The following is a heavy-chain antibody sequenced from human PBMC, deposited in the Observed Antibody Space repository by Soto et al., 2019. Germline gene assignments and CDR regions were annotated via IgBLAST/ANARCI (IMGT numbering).Heavy chain of an antibody. CDR3: AREYVSSSRWYGWFDP. V-gene: IGHV3-33*01. CDR2: IWYDGSNK. CDR1: GFTFSSYG. Sequence: QVQLVESGGGVVQPGRSLRLSCAASGFTFSSYGMHWVRQAPGKGLEWVAVIWYDGSNKYYADSVKGRFTISRDNSKNPLYLQMNSLRAEDTAVYYCAREYVSSSRWYGWFDPWGQGTLVTVSS. J-gene: IGHJ5*02. D-gene: IGHD6-13*01.